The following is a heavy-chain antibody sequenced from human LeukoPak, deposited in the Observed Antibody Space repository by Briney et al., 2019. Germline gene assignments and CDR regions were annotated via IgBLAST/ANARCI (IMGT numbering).Heavy chain of an antibody. J-gene: IGHJ5*02. CDR3: ARDRLNDPSLPFDP. CDR2: ISYDGRNK. V-gene: IGHV3-30*04. Sequence: GGPLTLSCAASGLTISTYAMLWVRQAPGKGLEGVADISYDGRNKYYADSVKGRFTISRDNSKNTLFVQMNSLRAEDTAVYYCARDRLNDPSLPFDPWGEGTLGTVSS. CDR1: GLTISTYA. D-gene: IGHD1-1*01.